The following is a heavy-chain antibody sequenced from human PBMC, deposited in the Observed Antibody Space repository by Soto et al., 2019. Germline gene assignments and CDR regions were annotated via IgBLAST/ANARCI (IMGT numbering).Heavy chain of an antibody. V-gene: IGHV4-59*01. CDR1: GGSISSYY. Sequence: QVQLQESGPGLVKPSETLSLTCTVSGGSISSYYWSWIRQPPGKGLEWIGYIYYSGSTNYNPSRKSRVTTSVDTSKNQFSLKLSSVTAADTDVYYCARRYGYAFDIWGQGTMVTVSS. CDR3: ARRYGYAFDI. D-gene: IGHD4-17*01. CDR2: IYYSGST. J-gene: IGHJ3*02.